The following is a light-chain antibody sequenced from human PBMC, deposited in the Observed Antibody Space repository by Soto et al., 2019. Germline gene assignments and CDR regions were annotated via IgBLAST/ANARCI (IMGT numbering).Light chain of an antibody. CDR2: GAS. V-gene: IGKV3-20*01. CDR3: QHYDASQWT. J-gene: IGKJ1*01. Sequence: EIVLTQAPGTLYLSPGERVTLSCRASQSVRNTYLSWYQQKSGQPPRLLISGASSRATGIPDRFSGSGSGADFTLTISRLEPDAVAVYYCQHYDASQWTFGQGTRVEIK. CDR1: QSVRNTY.